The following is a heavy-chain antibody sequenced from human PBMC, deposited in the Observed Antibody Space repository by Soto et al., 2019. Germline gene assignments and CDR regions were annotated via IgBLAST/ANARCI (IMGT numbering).Heavy chain of an antibody. D-gene: IGHD3-22*01. V-gene: IGHV4-31*03. Sequence: PSETLSLTCTVSGGSISSGGYYWSWIRQHPGKGLEWIGYIYYSGSTYYNPSLKGRVTISVDTSKNQFSLKLSSVTAADTAVYYCAMGDDSSGLGRKHWGQGTLVTVSS. CDR3: AMGDDSSGLGRKH. CDR2: IYYSGST. J-gene: IGHJ4*02. CDR1: GGSISSGGYY.